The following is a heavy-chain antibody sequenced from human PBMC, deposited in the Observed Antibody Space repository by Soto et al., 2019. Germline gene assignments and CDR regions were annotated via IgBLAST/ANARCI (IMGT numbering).Heavy chain of an antibody. D-gene: IGHD6-13*01. CDR3: ARKGQQLVLDYFDY. V-gene: IGHV3-7*05. CDR1: GFTFSSYW. J-gene: IGHJ4*02. CDR2: IKQDGSEK. Sequence: GGSLRLSCAASGFTFSSYWMSWVRQAPGKGLEWVANIKQDGSEKYYVDSVKGRFTISRDNAKNSLYLQMNSLRAEDTAVYYCARKGQQLVLDYFDYWGQGTLVTVSS.